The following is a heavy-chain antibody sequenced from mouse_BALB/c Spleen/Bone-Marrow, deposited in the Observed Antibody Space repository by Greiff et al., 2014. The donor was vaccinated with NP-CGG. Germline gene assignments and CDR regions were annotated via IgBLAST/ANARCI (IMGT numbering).Heavy chain of an antibody. Sequence: VKLQESGPGLVAPSQSLSISCTVSGFSLTSYGVHWVRQPPGKGLEWLGVIGADGSTNYNSALMSRLSISKDNSKSQVFLKMNSLQTDDTAMYYCARITTATGAMDYWGQGTSVTVSS. V-gene: IGHV2-9*02. CDR2: IGADGST. D-gene: IGHD1-2*01. J-gene: IGHJ4*01. CDR3: ARITTATGAMDY. CDR1: GFSLTSYG.